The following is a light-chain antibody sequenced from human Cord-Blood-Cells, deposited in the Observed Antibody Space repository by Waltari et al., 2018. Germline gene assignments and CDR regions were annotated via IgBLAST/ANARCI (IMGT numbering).Light chain of an antibody. CDR2: GAS. J-gene: IGKJ1*01. Sequence: EIVITQPPAPLSVAPGGITTTSCRASQSVSNNLSWYQQQPGQAPRLLIYGASTKATGIPARFSGSGSGTEFTLTISSLQSEDFAVYYCQQYNNWPRTFGQGTKVEIK. V-gene: IGKV3-15*01. CDR3: QQYNNWPRT. CDR1: QSVSNN.